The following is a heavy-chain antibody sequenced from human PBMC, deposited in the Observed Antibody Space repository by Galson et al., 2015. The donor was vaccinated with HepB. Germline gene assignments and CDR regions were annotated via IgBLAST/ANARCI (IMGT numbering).Heavy chain of an antibody. CDR2: ISATAGST. CDR3: AKYVGTTRSGGLDV. D-gene: IGHD1-26*01. J-gene: IGHJ6*02. Sequence: SLRLSCAASGFTFNDYAMSWVRQAPGKGLEWVSSISATAGSTFFAGSVKGRFIISRDNSRNTLYLQMNSLTAEDTAVYYCAKYVGTTRSGGLDVWGQGTTVTVSS. CDR1: GFTFNDYA. V-gene: IGHV3-23*01.